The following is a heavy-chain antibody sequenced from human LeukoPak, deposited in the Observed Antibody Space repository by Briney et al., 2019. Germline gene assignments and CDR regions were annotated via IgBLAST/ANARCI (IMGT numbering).Heavy chain of an antibody. V-gene: IGHV1-2*02. Sequence: GSVKVSCKASGYTFTGYYMHWVRQAPGQGLEWMGWINPNSGGTNYAQKFQGRVTMTRDTSISTAYMKLSRLRSDDTAVYYCARTLVLLYYDSSGYHDYWGQGNLVSVSS. D-gene: IGHD3-22*01. CDR3: ARTLVLLYYDSSGYHDY. J-gene: IGHJ4*02. CDR1: GYTFTGYY. CDR2: INPNSGGT.